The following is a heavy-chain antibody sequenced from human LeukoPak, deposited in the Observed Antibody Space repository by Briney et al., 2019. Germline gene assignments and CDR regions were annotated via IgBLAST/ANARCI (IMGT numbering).Heavy chain of an antibody. CDR3: ARDFTSDYCSGGSCYSGVFDY. V-gene: IGHV3-21*01. CDR1: GFTFSSYS. J-gene: IGHJ4*02. D-gene: IGHD2-15*01. CDR2: ISSSSSHI. Sequence: GGSLRLSCAASGFTFSSYSMNWVRQAPVKGLEWVSSISSSSSHIYYADSMKGRFTISRDNAKNSLYLQMNSLRAEDTAVYYCARDFTSDYCSGGSCYSGVFDYWGQGTLVTVSS.